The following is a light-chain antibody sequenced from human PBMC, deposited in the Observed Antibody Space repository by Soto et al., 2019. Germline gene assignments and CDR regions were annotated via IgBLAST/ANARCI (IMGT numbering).Light chain of an antibody. Sequence: QSALTQPASVSGSPGQSITISCTGTSRDVGGYNYVSWHQQHPGKAPKVIITEVSNRPSGVSNRFSGSMSGNTASLTNSGCQADDDADYYCSSYISSSTFVVFGGGTKL. CDR1: SRDVGGYNY. CDR2: EVS. V-gene: IGLV2-14*01. J-gene: IGLJ2*01. CDR3: SSYISSSTFVV.